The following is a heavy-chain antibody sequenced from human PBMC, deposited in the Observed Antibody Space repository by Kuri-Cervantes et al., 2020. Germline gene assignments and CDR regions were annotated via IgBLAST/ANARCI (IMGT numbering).Heavy chain of an antibody. CDR2: IYNSGST. Sequence: SETLSLTCTVSGGSISGYYWSWIRQPPGKGLEWITYIYNSGSTNYNPSLKSRVTISVDTSKNQFSLKLNSVTAADTAVYYCARGLPRIKTHQYDSSGTRSEYFQHWGQGTLVTVSS. CDR1: GGSISGYY. V-gene: IGHV4-59*01. D-gene: IGHD3-22*01. J-gene: IGHJ1*01. CDR3: ARGLPRIKTHQYDSSGTRSEYFQH.